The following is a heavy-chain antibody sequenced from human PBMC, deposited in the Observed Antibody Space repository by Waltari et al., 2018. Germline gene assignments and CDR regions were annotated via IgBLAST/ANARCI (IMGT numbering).Heavy chain of an antibody. J-gene: IGHJ5*02. CDR2: IIPILGIA. CDR3: ANTYYYDSSGYYSGWFDP. CDR1: GGTFSSNA. V-gene: IGHV1-69*04. D-gene: IGHD3-22*01. Sequence: QVQLVQSGAEVKKPGSSGTVSCKASGGTFSSNAISWVRQAAGQGLEWMGRIIPILGIANYAQKFQGRVTITADKSTSTAYMELSSLRSEDTAVYYCANTYYYDSSGYYSGWFDPWGQGTLVTVSS.